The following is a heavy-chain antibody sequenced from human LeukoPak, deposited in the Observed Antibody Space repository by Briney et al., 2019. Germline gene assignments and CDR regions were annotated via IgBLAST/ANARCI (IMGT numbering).Heavy chain of an antibody. CDR3: AKDRDQRGWFDP. V-gene: IGHV3-23*01. J-gene: IGHJ5*02. CDR1: GFTFSSYW. Sequence: GGSLRLSCAASGFTFSSYWMSWVRQAPGKGLEWVSAISGSGGSTYYADSVKGRFTISRDNSKNTLYLQMNSLRAEDTAVYYCAKDRDQRGWFDPWGQGTLVTVSS. D-gene: IGHD3-10*01. CDR2: ISGSGGST.